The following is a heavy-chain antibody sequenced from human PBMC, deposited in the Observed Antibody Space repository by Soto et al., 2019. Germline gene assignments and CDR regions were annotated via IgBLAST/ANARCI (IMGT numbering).Heavy chain of an antibody. V-gene: IGHV5-51*01. Sequence: PGVSLKSSCQASGYSFSCYWIGWVRQLPGKGLEWMGIIYPGDSDTKYSPSLQGQVTISADTSISTAYLQWTSLKASDTAMYYCARSRRGAYSSGWYSLSGYYNYGIDVWGQGTKVTVSS. CDR3: ARSRRGAYSSGWYSLSGYYNYGIDV. J-gene: IGHJ6*02. D-gene: IGHD6-19*01. CDR1: GYSFSCYW. CDR2: IYPGDSDT.